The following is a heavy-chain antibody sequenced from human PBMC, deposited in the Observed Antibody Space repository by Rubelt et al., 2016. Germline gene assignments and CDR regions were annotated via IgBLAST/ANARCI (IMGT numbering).Heavy chain of an antibody. CDR2: ISGSGGST. J-gene: IGHJ4*02. Sequence: EVQLLESGGGLVQPGGSLRLSCAASGFTFSSYAMSWVRQAPGKGLEWVSAISGSGGSTYYADSVMGRFTISRDNSKNALDLQMNSRRAEDTAVYYCAKGTGPRRGGTDYWGQGTLVTVSS. D-gene: IGHD3/OR15-3a*01. CDR1: GFTFSSYA. CDR3: AKGTGPRRGGTDY. V-gene: IGHV3-23*01.